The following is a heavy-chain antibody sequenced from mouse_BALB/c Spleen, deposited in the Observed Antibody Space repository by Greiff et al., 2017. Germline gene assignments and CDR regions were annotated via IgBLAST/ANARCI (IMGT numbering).Heavy chain of an antibody. CDR3: ARSGLRPAY. CDR1: GYAFTNYL. Sequence: VQLQQSGAELVRPGTSVKVSCKASGYAFTNYLIEWVKQRPGQGLEWIGVINPGSGGTNYNEKFKGKATLTADKSSSTAYMQLSSLTSDDSAVYFCARSGLRPAYWGQGTLVTVSA. D-gene: IGHD2-2*01. CDR2: INPGSGGT. J-gene: IGHJ3*01. V-gene: IGHV1-54*01.